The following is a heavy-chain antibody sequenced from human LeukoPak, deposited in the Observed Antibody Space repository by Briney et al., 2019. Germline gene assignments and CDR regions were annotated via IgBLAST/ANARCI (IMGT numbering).Heavy chain of an antibody. D-gene: IGHD3-10*01. CDR3: VRDSLLWFGDLPHLDY. CDR2: INNDGYTT. Sequence: PGGSLRLSCAASGFTFSNHWMHWVRHAPGKGLVWVSRINNDGYTTSYADAVRGRFTISRDNAKNTLDLQMNSLRAEDTAVYYCVRDSLLWFGDLPHLDYWGQGTLVTVFS. CDR1: GFTFSNHW. V-gene: IGHV3-74*01. J-gene: IGHJ4*02.